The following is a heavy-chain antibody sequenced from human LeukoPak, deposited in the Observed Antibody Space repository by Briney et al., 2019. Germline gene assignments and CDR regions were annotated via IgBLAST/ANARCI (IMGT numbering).Heavy chain of an antibody. V-gene: IGHV4-4*07. Sequence: IPSETLSLTCTVSGGSISSYYWSWIRQPAGKGLEWIGRIYTSGSTNYNPSLKSRVTMSVDTSKNQFSLKLSSVTAADTAVYYCAREYCSGGSCYWTAFDIWGQGTMVTVSS. J-gene: IGHJ3*02. CDR2: IYTSGST. D-gene: IGHD2-15*01. CDR3: AREYCSGGSCYWTAFDI. CDR1: GGSISSYY.